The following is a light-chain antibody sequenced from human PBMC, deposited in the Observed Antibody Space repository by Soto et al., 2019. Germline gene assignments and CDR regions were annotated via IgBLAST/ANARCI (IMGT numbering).Light chain of an antibody. Sequence: QSALTQPASVSGSPGQSITISCTGTSSDVGNYKYVSWYQQHPGKAPKLMIYEVSNRPSGVSNRFSGSKSGNTASLTISGLQAEDETDYYCSSYTSSGTYVFGTGTKGTV. J-gene: IGLJ1*01. CDR1: SSDVGNYKY. V-gene: IGLV2-14*01. CDR2: EVS. CDR3: SSYTSSGTYV.